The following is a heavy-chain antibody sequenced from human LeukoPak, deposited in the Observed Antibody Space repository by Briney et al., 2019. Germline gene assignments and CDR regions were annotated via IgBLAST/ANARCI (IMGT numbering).Heavy chain of an antibody. J-gene: IGHJ4*02. D-gene: IGHD3-22*01. CDR3: AKDRGVVITHNFDY. CDR2: ISGSSSST. Sequence: GGSLRLSCAASGFTFSSYAMSWVRQAPGKGLQWVSGISGSSSSTYYADSVKGRFTISRDYSKNTLYLQISSLRAEDTAVYYCAKDRGVVITHNFDYWGRGTLVSVSS. V-gene: IGHV3-23*01. CDR1: GFTFSSYA.